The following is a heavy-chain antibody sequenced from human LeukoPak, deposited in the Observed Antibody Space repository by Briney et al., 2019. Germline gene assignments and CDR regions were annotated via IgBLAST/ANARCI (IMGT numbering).Heavy chain of an antibody. V-gene: IGHV3-15*01. J-gene: IGHJ4*02. CDR3: TTESGYKTARQRGFDS. D-gene: IGHD5-12*01. CDR1: GFTFSSYS. CDR2: IKSKSSGGTI. Sequence: GGSLRLSCAASGFTFSSYSMNWVRQAPGKGLELVGRIKSKSSGGTIDYAAPVRGRFTISRDDTENMVFLQMSSLKTEDTAVYYCTTESGYKTARQRGFDSWGQGILVTVSS.